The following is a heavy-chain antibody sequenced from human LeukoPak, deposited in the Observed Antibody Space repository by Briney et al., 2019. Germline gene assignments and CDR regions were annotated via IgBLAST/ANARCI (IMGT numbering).Heavy chain of an antibody. V-gene: IGHV4-59*01. CDR3: ARNFAAAGWGAFDI. J-gene: IGHJ3*02. CDR1: GGSISSYY. CDR2: IYYSGST. D-gene: IGHD6-13*01. Sequence: SETLSLTCTVSGGSISSYYWSWIRQPPGKGLEWIGYIYYSGSTNYNPSLKSRVTISVDTSKNQFSLKLSSVTAADTAVYYCARNFAAAGWGAFDIWGQGTMVTVSS.